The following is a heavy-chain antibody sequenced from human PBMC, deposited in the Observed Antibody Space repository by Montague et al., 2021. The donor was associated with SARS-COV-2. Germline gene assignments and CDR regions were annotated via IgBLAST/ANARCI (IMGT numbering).Heavy chain of an antibody. CDR2: N. Sequence: NDYAVSVQSRITINPDTSNNQISLQLNSVTPEDTAVYYCAITSASSDYWGKGTLVTVSS. J-gene: IGHJ4*02. D-gene: IGHD1-1*01. CDR3: AITSASSDY. V-gene: IGHV6-1*01.